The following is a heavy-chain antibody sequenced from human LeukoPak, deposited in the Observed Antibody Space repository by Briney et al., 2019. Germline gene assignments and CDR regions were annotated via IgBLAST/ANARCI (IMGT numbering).Heavy chain of an antibody. CDR2: MNPNSGNT. J-gene: IGHJ4*02. D-gene: IGHD2-8*01. CDR3: ARGGSYYKGYFDY. Sequence: GASVKVSCKASGYTFINYDINWVRQATGQGLEWMGWMNPNSGNTGYVQKFQGRLTITENTSIRTAYMELSSLRSEDTAVYYCARGGSYYKGYFDYWGQGTLVTVSS. CDR1: GYTFINYD. V-gene: IGHV1-8*03.